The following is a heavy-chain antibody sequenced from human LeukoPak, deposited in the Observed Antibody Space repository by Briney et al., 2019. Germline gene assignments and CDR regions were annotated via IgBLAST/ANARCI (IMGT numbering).Heavy chain of an antibody. CDR3: ARDRGQWELPD. CDR1: GYTFTGYY. D-gene: IGHD1-26*01. J-gene: IGHJ4*02. V-gene: IGHV1-2*02. Sequence: ASVKVSCKASGYTFTGYYMHWVRQAPGQGLEWMGWINPNSGGTNYAQEFQGRVTMTRDTSISTAYMELSRLRSDDTAVYYCARDRGQWELPDWGQGTLVTVSS. CDR2: INPNSGGT.